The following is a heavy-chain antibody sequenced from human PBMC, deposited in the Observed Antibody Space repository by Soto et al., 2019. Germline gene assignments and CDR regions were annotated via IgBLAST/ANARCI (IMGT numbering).Heavy chain of an antibody. CDR2: INAGNGNT. V-gene: IGHV1-18*01. Sequence: ASVKVSCKASGYTFTSYAMHWVRQAPGQRLEWMGWINAGNGNTNYAQKLQGRVTMTTDTSTSTAYMELRSLRSDDTAVYYCARDWYCSSTSCYPIGYYYYGMDVWGQGTTVTVS. CDR1: GYTFTSYA. CDR3: ARDWYCSSTSCYPIGYYYYGMDV. J-gene: IGHJ6*02. D-gene: IGHD2-2*01.